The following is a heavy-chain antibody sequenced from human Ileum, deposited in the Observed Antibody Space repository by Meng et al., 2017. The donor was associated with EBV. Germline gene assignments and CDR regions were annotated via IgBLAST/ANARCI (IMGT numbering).Heavy chain of an antibody. V-gene: IGHV4-28*01. CDR1: GYSISTTSW. CDR2: IYYSGTT. J-gene: IGHJ4*02. D-gene: IGHD1-26*01. CDR3: ARNSESGSYIDY. Sequence: QRQGSGPGLSKPSATLSLTCAVSGYSISTTSWWGWIRQPPGKGLEWIGHIYYSGTTNNNPSLKSRVTMSIDPSKNQFSLKLSSVTAVDTAVYYCARNSESGSYIDYWGLGTLVTVSS.